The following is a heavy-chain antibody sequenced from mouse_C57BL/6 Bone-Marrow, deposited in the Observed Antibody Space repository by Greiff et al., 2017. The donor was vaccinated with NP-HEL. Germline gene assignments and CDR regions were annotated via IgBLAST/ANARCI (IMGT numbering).Heavy chain of an antibody. V-gene: IGHV1-15*01. CDR2: IDPETGGT. CDR1: GYTFTDYE. Sequence: VQLQQSGAELVRPGASVTLSCKASGYTFTDYEMHWVKQTPVHGLEWIGAIDPETGGTAYNQKFKGKAILTADKSSSTAYMELRSLTSEDSAVYYCTRDGYDTLYFDYWGQGTTLTVSS. J-gene: IGHJ2*01. CDR3: TRDGYDTLYFDY. D-gene: IGHD2-2*01.